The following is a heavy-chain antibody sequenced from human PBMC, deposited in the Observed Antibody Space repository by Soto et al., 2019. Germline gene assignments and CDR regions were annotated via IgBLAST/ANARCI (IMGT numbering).Heavy chain of an antibody. J-gene: IGHJ4*02. CDR1: GGTFSSYA. CDR3: ARDRDFVLVPAAERAPSY. D-gene: IGHD2-2*01. V-gene: IGHV1-69*13. CDR2: IIPIFGTA. Sequence: SVKVSCKASGGTFSSYAISWVRQAPGQGLEWMGGIIPIFGTANYAQKFQGRVTITADESTSTAYMELSSLRSEDTAVYYCARDRDFVLVPAAERAPSYWGQGTLVTV.